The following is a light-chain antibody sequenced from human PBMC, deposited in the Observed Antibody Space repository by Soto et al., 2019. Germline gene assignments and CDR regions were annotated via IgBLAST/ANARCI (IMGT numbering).Light chain of an antibody. J-gene: IGKJ1*01. CDR3: QQRSNWPPT. V-gene: IGKV3-11*01. Sequence: EIVLAQSPGTLSLSPGERATLPCRASQSVASNYLAWYQQKPGQAPRLLIYDASNRATGIPARFSGSGSGTDFTLTISSLEPEDFAVYYCQQRSNWPPTFGQGTKVDIK. CDR2: DAS. CDR1: QSVASNY.